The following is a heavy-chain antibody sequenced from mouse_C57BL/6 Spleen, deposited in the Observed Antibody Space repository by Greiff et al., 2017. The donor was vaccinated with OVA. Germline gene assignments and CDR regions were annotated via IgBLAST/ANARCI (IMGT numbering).Heavy chain of an antibody. CDR3: ARDWLTGTPYFDH. J-gene: IGHJ2*01. D-gene: IGHD4-1*01. V-gene: IGHV1-53*01. Sequence: VQLQQPGTELVKPGASVKLSCKASGYTFTSYWMHWVKQRPGQGLEWIGNINPSNGGTNYNEKFKSKATLTVDKSSSTAYMQLSSLTSEDSAVYYCARDWLTGTPYFDHWGQGTTLTVSS. CDR2: INPSNGGT. CDR1: GYTFTSYW.